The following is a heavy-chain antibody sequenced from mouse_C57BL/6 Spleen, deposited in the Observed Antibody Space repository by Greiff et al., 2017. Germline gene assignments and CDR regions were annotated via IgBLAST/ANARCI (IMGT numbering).Heavy chain of an antibody. CDR2: IHPNSGRT. CDR1: GYTFTSSW. CDR3: ARWGNDNDGWFAY. V-gene: IGHV1-64*01. Sequence: QVQLKQPGAELVKPGASVKLSCKASGYTFTSSWMHWVKQRPGQGLEWIGMIHPNSGRTNYNEKFKSKATLTVDNSSSTAYMQLSSLTSEYSAVYYCARWGNDNDGWFAYWGQGTLVTVSA. J-gene: IGHJ3*01. D-gene: IGHD2-4*01.